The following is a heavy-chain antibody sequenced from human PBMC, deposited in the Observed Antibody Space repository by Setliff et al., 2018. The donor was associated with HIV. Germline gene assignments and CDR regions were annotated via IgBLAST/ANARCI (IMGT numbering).Heavy chain of an antibody. D-gene: IGHD5-12*01. V-gene: IGHV1-69*13. CDR3: ATVAVDMKAFDI. J-gene: IGHJ3*02. CDR1: GGTFSSYA. Sequence: SVKVSCKASGGTFSSYAISWVRQAPGQGLDWMGGIIPVFGTTNYAQKFQGRVTITADESTSTAYMELSSLRSEDTAVYYCATVAVDMKAFDIWGQGTMVTVS. CDR2: IIPVFGTT.